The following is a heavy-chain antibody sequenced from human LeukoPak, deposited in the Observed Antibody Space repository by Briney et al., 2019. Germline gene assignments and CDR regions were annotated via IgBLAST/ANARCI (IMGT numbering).Heavy chain of an antibody. V-gene: IGHV3-33*06. CDR3: AKDREYYDSSGYHTDAFDI. Sequence: GGSLRLSCAASGFTFSSYGMHWVRQAPGKGLEWVAVIWYDGSNKYYADSVKGRFTISRDNSKNTLYLQMNSLRAGDTAVYHCAKDREYYDSSGYHTDAFDIWGQGTMVTVSS. D-gene: IGHD3-22*01. CDR2: IWYDGSNK. J-gene: IGHJ3*02. CDR1: GFTFSSYG.